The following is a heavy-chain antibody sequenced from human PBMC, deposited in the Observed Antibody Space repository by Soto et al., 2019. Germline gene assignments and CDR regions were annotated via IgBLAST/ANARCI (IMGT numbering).Heavy chain of an antibody. D-gene: IGHD6-19*01. CDR3: ARVYGYVAEADRECDY. V-gene: IGHV3-30-3*01. Sequence: PGGSLRLSCAASGFTFSSYAMHWVRQAPGKGLEWVAVISYDGSNKYYADSVKGRFTISRDNSKNRLYLQMNSLRAEDTAVYYCARVYGYVAEADRECDYWGQGTLVTVSS. J-gene: IGHJ4*02. CDR1: GFTFSSYA. CDR2: ISYDGSNK.